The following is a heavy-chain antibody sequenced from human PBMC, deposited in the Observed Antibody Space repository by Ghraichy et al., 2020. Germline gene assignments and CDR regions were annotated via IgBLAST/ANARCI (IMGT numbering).Heavy chain of an antibody. V-gene: IGHV1-18*04. CDR2: ISPYNGNT. Sequence: ASVKVSCKASGYTFRSYGISWVRQAPGKGLEWMGWISPYNGNTDYAQKFQGRVIMTTDTATTTAYMELRSLRSDDTAVYYCARDKDDILTGYEFDPWGQGTQVTVSA. CDR3: ARDKDDILTGYEFDP. CDR1: GYTFRSYG. D-gene: IGHD3-9*01. J-gene: IGHJ5*02.